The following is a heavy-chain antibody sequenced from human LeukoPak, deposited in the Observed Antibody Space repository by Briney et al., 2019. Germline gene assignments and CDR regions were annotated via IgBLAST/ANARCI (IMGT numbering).Heavy chain of an antibody. D-gene: IGHD2-15*01. CDR3: AKGRGYCTGGSCYSDY. CDR2: ISGSDGST. Sequence: GGSLRLSCTASGFTFSNYAMSWVRQAPGKGLEWVSTISGSDGSTYYADSVKGRFTISRDNSKNTLYLQMNSLRVEDTAIYYCAKGRGYCTGGSCYSDYWGEGTLVTVSS. V-gene: IGHV3-23*01. CDR1: GFTFSNYA. J-gene: IGHJ4*02.